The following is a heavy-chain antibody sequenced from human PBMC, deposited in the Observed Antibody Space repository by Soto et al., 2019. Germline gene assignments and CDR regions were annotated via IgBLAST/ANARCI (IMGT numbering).Heavy chain of an antibody. V-gene: IGHV1-18*01. CDR1: GYTFTKYG. J-gene: IGHJ4*02. CDR2: ISVDNRNT. D-gene: IGHD2-8*01. Sequence: QVQLVQSGAEVKRPGASVKVACKTSGYTFTKYGITWVRQAPGQGLEWMGWISVDNRNTDYAQKVQGRVTMTTDRSTRTAYMELSSMRSDDTAIYYCATRRCGVDTFDYWGQGTLVTVSS. CDR3: ATRRCGVDTFDY.